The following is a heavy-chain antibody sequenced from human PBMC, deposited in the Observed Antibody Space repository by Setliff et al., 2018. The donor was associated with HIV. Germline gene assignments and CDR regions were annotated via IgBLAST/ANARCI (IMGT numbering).Heavy chain of an antibody. CDR3: ARGSGVSLDTSHI. CDR1: GGSFSGHQ. D-gene: IGHD6-25*01. V-gene: IGHV4-34*01. Sequence: PSETLSLTCAVYGGSFSGHQWTWIRQSPGRGLEWIGEINHRGTSYYNPSLKSRVSMSVDTSKNQFSLRMTSLTAPDTAVYFCARGSGVSLDTSHIWGQGTLVTVSS. CDR2: INHRGTS. J-gene: IGHJ4*02.